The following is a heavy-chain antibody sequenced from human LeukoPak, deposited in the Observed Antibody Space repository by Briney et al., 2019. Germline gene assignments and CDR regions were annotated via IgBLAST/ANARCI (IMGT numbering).Heavy chain of an antibody. CDR1: GFTFSDYY. V-gene: IGHV3-11*04. CDR2: ISSSGSTI. D-gene: IGHD5-24*01. CDR3: ATANRDDFDY. J-gene: IGHJ4*02. Sequence: GGSPRLSCAASGFTFSDYYMSWIRQAPGKGLEWVSYISSSGSTIYYADSVKGRFTISRDDAKNSLYLQMNSLRAEDTAVYYCATANRDDFDYWGQGTLVTVSS.